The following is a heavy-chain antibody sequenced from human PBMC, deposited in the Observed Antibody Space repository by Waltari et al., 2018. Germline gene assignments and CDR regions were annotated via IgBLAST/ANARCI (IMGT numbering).Heavy chain of an antibody. J-gene: IGHJ6*02. CDR3: ATGAIIAAAGRDYYGMDV. D-gene: IGHD6-13*01. CDR2: FDPEDGET. CDR1: GYTLTELS. Sequence: QVQLVQSGAEVKKPGASVKVSCKVSGYTLTELSMHWVRQAPGKGLEWMGGFDPEDGETIYAQKFQGRVTMTEDTSTDTAYMELSSLRSEDTAVYYCATGAIIAAAGRDYYGMDVWGQGTTVTVSS. V-gene: IGHV1-24*01.